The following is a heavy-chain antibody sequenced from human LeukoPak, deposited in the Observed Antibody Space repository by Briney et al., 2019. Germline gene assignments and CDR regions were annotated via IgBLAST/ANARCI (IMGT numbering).Heavy chain of an antibody. CDR3: ARRGAVAVTYYYDF. V-gene: IGHV3-74*01. CDR1: GFTFSSYW. CDR2: INGDGRTT. J-gene: IGHJ4*02. Sequence: GGSLRLSCAASGFTFSSYWMHWVRQAPGKGLMWVSRINGDGRTTNYADSVQGRFTISRDNAKNPLYLQMNSLTAVDTAVYYCARRGAVAVTYYYDFWGQGTLVSVSS. D-gene: IGHD6-19*01.